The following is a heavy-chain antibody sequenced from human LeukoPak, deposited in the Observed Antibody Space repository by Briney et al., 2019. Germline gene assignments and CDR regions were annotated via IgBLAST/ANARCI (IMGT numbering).Heavy chain of an antibody. D-gene: IGHD2-15*01. J-gene: IGHJ4*02. Sequence: GESLKISCKGSGYSFTSYWISWVRQMAGKGLEWMGRIDPSDSYTNYSPSFQGHVTISADKSISTAYLQWSSLKASDTAMYYCARAYCSGGSCYLTFDYWGQGTLVTVSS. CDR2: IDPSDSYT. CDR3: ARAYCSGGSCYLTFDY. V-gene: IGHV5-10-1*01. CDR1: GYSFTSYW.